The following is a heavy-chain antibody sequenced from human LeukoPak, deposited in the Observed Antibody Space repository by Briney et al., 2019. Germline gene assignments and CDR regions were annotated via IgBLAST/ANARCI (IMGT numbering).Heavy chain of an antibody. J-gene: IGHJ3*02. Sequence: LETLCLTCAVYGGSFSGYYWSWIRQPPGKGLEWIGEINHSGSTNYNPSLKSRVTISVDTSKNQFSLKLSSVTAADTAVYYCARGSRVATLYAFDIGGQETVDTVSS. CDR3: ARGSRVATLYAFDI. V-gene: IGHV4-34*01. CDR1: GGSFSGYY. D-gene: IGHD5-12*01. CDR2: INHSGST.